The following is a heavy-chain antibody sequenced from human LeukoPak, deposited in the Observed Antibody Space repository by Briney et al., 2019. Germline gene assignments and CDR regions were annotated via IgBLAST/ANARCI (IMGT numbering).Heavy chain of an antibody. CDR2: IKQDGSEK. CDR3: ARDFYGDYALSAFDI. CDR1: GFTFTAYW. J-gene: IGHJ3*02. D-gene: IGHD4-17*01. Sequence: GGSLRLSCAASGFTFTAYWMSWVRQAPGKGLEWVANIKQDGSEKYYVDSVKGRFTISRDNAKNSLCLQMNSLRAEDAAVYYCARDFYGDYALSAFDIWGQGTMVTVSS. V-gene: IGHV3-7*01.